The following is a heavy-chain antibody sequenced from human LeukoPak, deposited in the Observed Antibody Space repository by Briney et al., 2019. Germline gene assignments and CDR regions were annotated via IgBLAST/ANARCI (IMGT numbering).Heavy chain of an antibody. Sequence: GGSLRPSCAASGFTSSSYAMTCVRQAPGKGLEWGSTISGSGGSTYYADSVKGRFTISRDNSKNKLYLQMSSLSAEDTAVYYCAKVMTRTMVRGVPPSDYWGQGTLVTVSS. CDR3: AKVMTRTMVRGVPPSDY. CDR1: GFTSSSYA. D-gene: IGHD3-10*01. V-gene: IGHV3-23*01. J-gene: IGHJ4*02. CDR2: ISGSGGST.